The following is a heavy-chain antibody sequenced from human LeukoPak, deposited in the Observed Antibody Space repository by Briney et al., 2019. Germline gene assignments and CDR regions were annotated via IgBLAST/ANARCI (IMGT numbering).Heavy chain of an antibody. CDR2: IKQDGSEK. V-gene: IGHV3-7*03. D-gene: IGHD3-16*01. J-gene: IGHJ4*02. CDR3: ARGGFGTGSN. Sequence: AGGSLRLSCAASGLTFSNYWMDWVRQAPGKGLEWVANIKQDGSEKNYVDSVKGRFIISRDNAKNSLYLQMNTLRADDTAVYYCARGGFGTGSNWGQGTLVTVSS. CDR1: GLTFSNYW.